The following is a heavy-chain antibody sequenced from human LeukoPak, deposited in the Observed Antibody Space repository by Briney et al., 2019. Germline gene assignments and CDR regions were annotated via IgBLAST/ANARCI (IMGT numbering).Heavy chain of an antibody. CDR3: ARSRPSNTAMGNYYYGMDV. D-gene: IGHD5-18*01. Sequence: SVKVSCKASGGTFSSYAISWVRQAPGQGLEWIGGIIPIFGTANYAQKFQGRVTITADESTSTAYMELSSLRSEDTAVYYCARSRPSNTAMGNYYYGMDVWGKGTTVTVSS. CDR1: GGTFSSYA. V-gene: IGHV1-69*13. CDR2: IIPIFGTA. J-gene: IGHJ6*04.